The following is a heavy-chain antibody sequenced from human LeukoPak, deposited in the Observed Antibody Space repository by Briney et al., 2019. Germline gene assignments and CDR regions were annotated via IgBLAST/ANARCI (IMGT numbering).Heavy chain of an antibody. D-gene: IGHD3-9*01. Sequence: PGGSLRLYSAAYRFIFSNHGMKRLRQAPGMELEWCSGTNWSDGSTGYADSVKGRFTISRDNSKDTLYLQMNSLRAEDTAGYYCAKCDYDVLTGYYPTLGYWGQGTLVTVSS. CDR1: RFIFSNHG. V-gene: IGHV3-23*01. CDR2: TNWSDGST. J-gene: IGHJ4*02. CDR3: AKCDYDVLTGYYPTLGY.